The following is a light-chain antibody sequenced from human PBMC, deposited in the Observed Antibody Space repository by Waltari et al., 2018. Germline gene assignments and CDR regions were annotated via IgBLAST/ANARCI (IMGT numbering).Light chain of an antibody. Sequence: DIQMTQSPYSLSASVGDRVTITCRASQGISSWLAWYQRKPGKAPKLLIYKASSLQSGVPSRFSGSGSGTDFTLTISSLQPEDFATYYCQQYYSAPYSFGQGTKVEIK. V-gene: IGKV1-12*01. CDR3: QQYYSAPYS. J-gene: IGKJ2*03. CDR2: KAS. CDR1: QGISSW.